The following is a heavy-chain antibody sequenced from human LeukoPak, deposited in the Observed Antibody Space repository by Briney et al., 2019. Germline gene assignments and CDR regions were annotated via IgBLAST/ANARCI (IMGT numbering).Heavy chain of an antibody. D-gene: IGHD3-10*01. CDR3: ARDRIGGYASGNYFVV. V-gene: IGHV4-4*07. CDR1: GGSISGYY. J-gene: IGHJ6*04. CDR2: IYSSGST. Sequence: PSKTPSLTCTVSGGSISGYYWSWIRQPAGKGLEWIGRIYSSGSTNYHPSLKSRVTMSVDTSKNQFSLKLSSVTAADTAMYFCARDRIGGYASGNYFVVWGKGTTVTVSS.